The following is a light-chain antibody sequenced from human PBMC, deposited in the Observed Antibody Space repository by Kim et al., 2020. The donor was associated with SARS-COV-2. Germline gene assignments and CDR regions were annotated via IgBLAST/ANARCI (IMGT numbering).Light chain of an antibody. CDR3: QQYGSSPLT. Sequence: EIVLTQSPGTLSLSPGEGATLSCRASQSVSRDCLAWYQQKPVQTPRLFIYGASNRATGISDRFSGSGSGTDFTLTISRLEPEDSAVYYCQQYGSSPLTFGGGTKVDIK. V-gene: IGKV3-20*01. J-gene: IGKJ4*01. CDR2: GAS. CDR1: QSVSRDC.